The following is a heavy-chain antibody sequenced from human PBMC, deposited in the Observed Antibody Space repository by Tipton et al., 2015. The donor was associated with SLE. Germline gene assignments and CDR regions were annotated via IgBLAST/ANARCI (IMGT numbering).Heavy chain of an antibody. V-gene: IGHV3-21*01. J-gene: IGHJ6*02. Sequence: SLRLSCAASGFTFSSYSMNWVRQAPGKGLEWVSSISSSSSYIFYADSLKGRFTISRDNAKNSLYLQMNSLRAEDTAVYYCARDRGSSSALYYYCYGMDVWGQGTTVTVSS. D-gene: IGHD6-13*01. CDR1: GFTFSSYS. CDR2: ISSSSSYI. CDR3: ARDRGSSSALYYYCYGMDV.